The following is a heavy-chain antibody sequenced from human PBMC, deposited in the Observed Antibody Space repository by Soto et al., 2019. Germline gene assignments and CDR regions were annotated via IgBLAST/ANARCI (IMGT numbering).Heavy chain of an antibody. Sequence: ASVKVSCKASGYTFTSYGISWVRQAPGQGLEWMGWISAYNGNTNHAQKLKGRVTMTTDTSTSTAYMELRSLRSDDTAVYYCARDQNWGSEYESYCYYGMDVWGQGTTVTVSS. D-gene: IGHD7-27*01. CDR3: ARDQNWGSEYESYCYYGMDV. V-gene: IGHV1-18*01. CDR2: ISAYNGNT. CDR1: GYTFTSYG. J-gene: IGHJ6*02.